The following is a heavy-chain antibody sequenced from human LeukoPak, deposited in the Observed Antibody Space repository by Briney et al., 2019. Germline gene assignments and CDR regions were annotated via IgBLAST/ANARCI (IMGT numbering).Heavy chain of an antibody. Sequence: GGSLRLSCAASGFTFSSYSMNWVRQAPGKGLEWVSSISSSSSYIYYADSVKGRFTISRDNAKNSLYLQMNSLRAEDTAVYYRARVIPAADYNWFDPWGQGTLVTASS. D-gene: IGHD2-2*01. CDR2: ISSSSSYI. J-gene: IGHJ5*02. V-gene: IGHV3-21*01. CDR1: GFTFSSYS. CDR3: ARVIPAADYNWFDP.